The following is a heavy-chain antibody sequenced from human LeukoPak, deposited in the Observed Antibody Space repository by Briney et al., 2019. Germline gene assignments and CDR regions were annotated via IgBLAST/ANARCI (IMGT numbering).Heavy chain of an antibody. J-gene: IGHJ4*02. CDR3: ARTREYTYGYVGFDY. CDR1: GGSISSVSYY. D-gene: IGHD5-18*01. Sequence: PSETLSLTCTVSGGSISSVSYYWGWIRPPPGKGLEWIGSIYYSGSTYYNPSLKRRVTISVDTSKNHFSLKLRSVSDADTAVYYCARTREYTYGYVGFDYWGQGTLVTVSS. CDR2: IYYSGST. V-gene: IGHV4-39*02.